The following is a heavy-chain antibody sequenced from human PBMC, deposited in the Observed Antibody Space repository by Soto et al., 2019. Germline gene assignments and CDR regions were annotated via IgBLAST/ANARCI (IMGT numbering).Heavy chain of an antibody. CDR2: IYPGDSDT. V-gene: IGHV5-51*01. D-gene: IGHD2-8*02. CDR3: ASLPNGGVFAI. J-gene: IGHJ3*02. Sequence: GELMRICWTACGDRFISYGVGWVRQMTGKGLEWMGIIYPGDSDTRYSPSFQGQVTISADKSISTAYLQWSSLKASDIAMYYCASLPNGGVFAIRGQGTMVIVSS. CDR1: GDRFISYG.